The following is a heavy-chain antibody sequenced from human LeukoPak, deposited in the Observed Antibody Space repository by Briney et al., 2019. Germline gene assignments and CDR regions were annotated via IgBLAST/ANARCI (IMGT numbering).Heavy chain of an antibody. J-gene: IGHJ4*02. CDR1: GFTFSSSW. CDR2: INGDGSST. V-gene: IGHV3-74*01. Sequence: QPGGSLRLSCAASGFTFSSSWMQWVRQLPGKGLVWVSRINGDGSSTSYADSVKGRFTNSRDNARNTLYLQMNSLRPEDTAVYYCVRVGSVTGSFFDCWGQGTLVTVSS. D-gene: IGHD6-19*01. CDR3: VRVGSVTGSFFDC.